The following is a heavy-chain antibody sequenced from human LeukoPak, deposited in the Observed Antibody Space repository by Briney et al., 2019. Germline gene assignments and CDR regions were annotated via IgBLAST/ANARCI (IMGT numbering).Heavy chain of an antibody. CDR3: ARVRMGDDYNPLGY. Sequence: GGSLRLSCVACGFTFSGLWIYWVRHAPGQGLVWVSRINSDGSETMYADSVKGRFTISRDNAKNTLYLQMNSLRAEDTAVYDCARVRMGDDYNPLGYWGQGTLVTGSS. J-gene: IGHJ4*02. CDR1: GFTFSGLW. V-gene: IGHV3-74*03. D-gene: IGHD5-24*01. CDR2: INSDGSET.